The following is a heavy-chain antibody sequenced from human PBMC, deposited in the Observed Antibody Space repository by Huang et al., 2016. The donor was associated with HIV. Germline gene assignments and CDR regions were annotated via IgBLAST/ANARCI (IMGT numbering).Heavy chain of an antibody. CDR1: GGTVSNYA. CDR3: ARQLYDNTGYLMGARLHD. V-gene: IGHV1-69*13. J-gene: IGHJ4*02. CDR2: IIPISGTA. D-gene: IGHD3-22*01. Sequence: QVQLVQSGAEVKKVGSSVKVSCKASGGTVSNYAFSWVRLAPGHGLEWIGGIIPISGTANFAQKCQGRVTITADGSTSTAYLELSSLRSEDTAVYFCARQLYDNTGYLMGARLHDWGQVTLVTVSS.